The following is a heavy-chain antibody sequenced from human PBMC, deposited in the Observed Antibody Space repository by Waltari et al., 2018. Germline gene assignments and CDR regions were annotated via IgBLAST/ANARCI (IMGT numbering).Heavy chain of an antibody. Sequence: EVQLVESGGGLVQRGGSLRLSCTGSGFTFSDSELNWVRQAPGKGLDWIAYIGPSGTTRYYADSVKGRFLISRDSAKNSLYLQMTSLRVEDTAVYYCAREGVQLWVPLDYWGQGTLVTVAS. V-gene: IGHV3-48*03. CDR1: GFTFSDSE. D-gene: IGHD1-1*01. J-gene: IGHJ4*02. CDR3: AREGVQLWVPLDY. CDR2: IGPSGTTR.